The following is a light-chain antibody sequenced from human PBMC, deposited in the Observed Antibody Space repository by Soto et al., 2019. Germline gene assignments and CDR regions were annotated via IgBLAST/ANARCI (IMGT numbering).Light chain of an antibody. CDR2: DVS. CDR3: ISYTDRQSYL. CDR1: SSDIGGYDY. Sequence: QSALTQPRSVSGSPGQSVTISCTGTSSDIGGYDYVSWYQQFPGKAPTLIIYDVSKRPSGVPDRFSGSKSANTASLTISGLQAEDEADYHCISYTDRQSYLFGTGTKVTVL. J-gene: IGLJ1*01. V-gene: IGLV2-11*01.